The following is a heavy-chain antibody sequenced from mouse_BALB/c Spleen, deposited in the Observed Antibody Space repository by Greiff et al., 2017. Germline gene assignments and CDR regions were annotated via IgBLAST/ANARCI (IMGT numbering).Heavy chain of an antibody. CDR3: ARKKYGNPAWFAY. CDR2: ISYDGSN. CDR1: GYSITSGYY. J-gene: IGHJ3*01. D-gene: IGHD2-10*02. V-gene: IGHV3-6*02. Sequence: VQLQQSGPGLVKPSQSLSLTCSVTGYSITSGYYWNWIRQFPGNKLEWMGYISYDGSNNYNPSLKNRISITRDTAKNQFFLKLNSVTTEDTATYDCARKKYGNPAWFAYWGQGTLVTVSA.